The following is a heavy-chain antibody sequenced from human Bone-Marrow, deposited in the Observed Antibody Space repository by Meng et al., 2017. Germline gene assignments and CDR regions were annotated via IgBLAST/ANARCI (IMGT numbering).Heavy chain of an antibody. CDR3: ARVGSGLSNSSGWYLVY. Sequence: ESLKISCAVSGYSISSGYYWGWIRQPPGKGLEWIGSIYHSGSTYYNPSLKSRVTISVDTSKNQFSLKLSSVTAADTAVYYCARVGSGLSNSSGWYLVYWGQGTLVTVSS. V-gene: IGHV4-38-2*01. CDR1: GYSISSGYY. D-gene: IGHD6-19*01. J-gene: IGHJ4*02. CDR2: IYHSGST.